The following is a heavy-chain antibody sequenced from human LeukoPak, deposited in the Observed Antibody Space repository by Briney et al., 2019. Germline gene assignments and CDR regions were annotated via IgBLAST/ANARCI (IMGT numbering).Heavy chain of an antibody. CDR3: ARDFKLTFDY. CDR1: GDSISTGGYY. J-gene: IGHJ4*02. D-gene: IGHD3-9*01. Sequence: SQTLSLTCIVPGDSISTGGYYWSWIRHHPRKGLGWIGYIHNNGMTYYNPSLTGRVTMSMDTSENQYSLKLSSVTAADTAVYYCARDFKLTFDYWGQGTLVTVSS. V-gene: IGHV4-31*03. CDR2: IHNNGMT.